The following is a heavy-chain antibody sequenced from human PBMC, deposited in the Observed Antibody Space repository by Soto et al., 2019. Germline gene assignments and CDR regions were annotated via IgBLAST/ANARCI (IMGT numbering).Heavy chain of an antibody. CDR2: IRNQDNSYTT. D-gene: IGHD3-10*01. CDR1: GGSISSYY. V-gene: IGHV3-72*01. J-gene: IGHJ4*02. CDR3: VRDLTGVHDY. Sequence: PSETLSLTCSVSGGSISSYYWSWVRQAPGKGLEWVGRIRNQDNSYTTEYAASVKGRFTISRDDAKNSLYLQMNSLKTEDTAVYYCVRDLTGVHDYRGQGTLVTVSS.